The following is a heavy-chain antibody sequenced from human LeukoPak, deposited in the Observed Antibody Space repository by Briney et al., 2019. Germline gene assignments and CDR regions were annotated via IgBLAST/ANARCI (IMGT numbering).Heavy chain of an antibody. Sequence: GGSLRLSCAASGFTFSSYSMNWVRQAPGKGLEWVSSISSSSSYIYYADSVKGRFTISRDNAKNSLYLQMNSLRSDDTAVYYCARDLVPRFPMVRGVTIGYYYYYGMDVWGQGTTVTVSS. D-gene: IGHD3-10*01. V-gene: IGHV3-21*04. CDR3: ARDLVPRFPMVRGVTIGYYYYYGMDV. J-gene: IGHJ6*02. CDR1: GFTFSSYS. CDR2: ISSSSSYI.